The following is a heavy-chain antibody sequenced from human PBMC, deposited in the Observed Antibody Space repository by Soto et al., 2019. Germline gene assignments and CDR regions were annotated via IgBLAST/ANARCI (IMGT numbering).Heavy chain of an antibody. CDR3: AKETYSGPLDY. CDR1: GFTFSSYG. J-gene: IGHJ4*02. D-gene: IGHD2-15*01. CDR2: ISYDGSNK. Sequence: QVQLVESGGGVVQPGRSLRLSCAASGFTFSSYGMHWVRQAPGKGLEWVAVISYDGSNKYYAESVKGRFTISRDNSKNAVYQQMNSLRAEDTAVYYCAKETYSGPLDYWGQGTLVTVSS. V-gene: IGHV3-30*18.